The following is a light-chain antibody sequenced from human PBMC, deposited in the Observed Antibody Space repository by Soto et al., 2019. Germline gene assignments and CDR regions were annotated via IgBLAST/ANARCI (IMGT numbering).Light chain of an antibody. CDR1: QSVSSSY. Sequence: EIVLTQSPGTLSLSPGERATLSCRASQSVSSSYLAWYQQKPGQAPRLLIYRASSRATGIPDRFSGSGSGTDFTLTISSLEPEDFAVYYCQQYGSTPRYTFSQGTKLEIK. J-gene: IGKJ2*01. CDR2: RAS. CDR3: QQYGSTPRYT. V-gene: IGKV3-20*01.